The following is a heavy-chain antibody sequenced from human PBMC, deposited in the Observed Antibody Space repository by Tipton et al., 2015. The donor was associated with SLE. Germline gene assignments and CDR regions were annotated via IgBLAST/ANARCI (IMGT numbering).Heavy chain of an antibody. J-gene: IGHJ4*02. Sequence: SLRLSCLASGFTFSTYGMHWVRQAPGKGLEWVAVIWNDGSKTYYADSVKGRFTISRDSSKNTLDLQLSSLRVEDTAVYYCARQYLPGSGPSFDSWGQGTLVTVSS. CDR3: ARQYLPGSGPSFDS. CDR1: GFTFSTYG. V-gene: IGHV3-33*01. CDR2: IWNDGSKT. D-gene: IGHD2/OR15-2a*01.